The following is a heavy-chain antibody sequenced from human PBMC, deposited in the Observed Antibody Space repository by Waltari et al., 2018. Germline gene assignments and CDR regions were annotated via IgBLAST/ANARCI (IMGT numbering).Heavy chain of an antibody. V-gene: IGHV3-53*01. J-gene: IGHJ4*02. D-gene: IGHD1-26*01. CDR1: NY. Sequence: NYMSWVRQAPGKGLEWVSVIYSGGSTYYADSVKGRFTISRDNSKNTLYLQMNSLRAEDTAVYYCARDRRYSGSYYFDYWGQGTLVTVSS. CDR3: ARDRRYSGSYYFDY. CDR2: IYSGGST.